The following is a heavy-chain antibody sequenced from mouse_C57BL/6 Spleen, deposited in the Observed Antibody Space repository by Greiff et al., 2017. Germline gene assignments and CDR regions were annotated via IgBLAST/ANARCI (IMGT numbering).Heavy chain of an antibody. Sequence: EVKLVESGGGLVKPGGSLKLYCAASGFTFSDYGMHWVRQAPEKGLEWVAYISSGSSTIYYADTVKGRFTISRDNAKNTLFLQMTSLRSEDTAMYYCARGDYGNYWGQGTTLTVSS. CDR2: ISSGSSTI. J-gene: IGHJ2*01. D-gene: IGHD2-4*01. CDR3: ARGDYGNY. CDR1: GFTFSDYG. V-gene: IGHV5-17*01.